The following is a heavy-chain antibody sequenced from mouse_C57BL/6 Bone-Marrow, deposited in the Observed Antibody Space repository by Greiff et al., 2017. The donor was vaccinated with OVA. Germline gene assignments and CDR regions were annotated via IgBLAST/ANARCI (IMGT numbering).Heavy chain of an antibody. D-gene: IGHD1-1*01. J-gene: IGHJ4*01. V-gene: IGHV14-3*01. CDR1: GFNIKNTY. Sequence: VQLQQSVAELVRPGASVTLSCTASGFNIKNTYMHWVQQRPEQGLEWIGRIDPANDNTKYAPKFPGMATMTADSSSNRAYLQLSSLSSEDTAVDCCARWNFGSSFYAMDYWGQGTSVTVSS. CDR2: IDPANDNT. CDR3: ARWNFGSSFYAMDY.